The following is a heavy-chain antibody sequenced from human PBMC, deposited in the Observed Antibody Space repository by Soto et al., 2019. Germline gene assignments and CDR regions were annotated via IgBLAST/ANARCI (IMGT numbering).Heavy chain of an antibody. J-gene: IGHJ4*02. D-gene: IGHD5-12*01. CDR1: GFNFDNYA. Sequence: VQLLESGGGLVQPGGSRRLSCAASGFNFDNYAMTWVRQAPGKGLEWVSSISGSGGSTYYADSVKGRFTISRDNSNNTLFLEMNSLRDEDTALYYCAPRSAVATLAYWGQGTLVTVSS. V-gene: IGHV3-23*01. CDR2: ISGSGGST. CDR3: APRSAVATLAY.